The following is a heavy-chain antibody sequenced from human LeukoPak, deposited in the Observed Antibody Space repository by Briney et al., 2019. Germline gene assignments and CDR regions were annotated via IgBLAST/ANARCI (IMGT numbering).Heavy chain of an antibody. V-gene: IGHV4-59*01. CDR1: GGSISSYY. D-gene: IGHD1-1*01. J-gene: IGHJ4*02. CDR3: ARENVRQFDY. Sequence: PSETLSLTRTVSGGSISSYYWSWIRQPPGKGLEWIGYIYYSGTTNYNPSLKSRVTISVDTSKNQFSLKLSSVTAADTAVYYCARENVRQFDYWGQGTLVTVSS. CDR2: IYYSGTT.